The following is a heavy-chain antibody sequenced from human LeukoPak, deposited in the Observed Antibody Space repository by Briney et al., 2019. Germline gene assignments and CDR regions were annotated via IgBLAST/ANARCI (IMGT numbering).Heavy chain of an antibody. Sequence: SETLSLTCTVSGGSISSYYWSWVRQPAGKGLEWIVRIYTSGSTNYNPSLKSRVTMSVDTSKNQFSLKLSSVPAADTAVYYCAVGSGSRDAFDIWGQGTMVTVSP. CDR1: GGSISSYY. V-gene: IGHV4-4*07. D-gene: IGHD1-26*01. J-gene: IGHJ3*02. CDR3: AVGSGSRDAFDI. CDR2: IYTSGST.